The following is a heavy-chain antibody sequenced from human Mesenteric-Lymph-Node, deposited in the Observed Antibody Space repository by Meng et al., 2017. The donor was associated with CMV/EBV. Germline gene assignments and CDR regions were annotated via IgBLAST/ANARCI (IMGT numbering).Heavy chain of an antibody. CDR1: GFSLSTSGVG. D-gene: IGHD5-18*01. V-gene: IGHV2-5*02. Sequence: TFSGFSLSTSGVGVGWIRQPPGEDLDWLALIYWDDDKRYSPSLKNRLTITKDTSKNQVVLTVANMDPLDTATYYCAHSRGYSYGYDYWGQGTLVTVSS. J-gene: IGHJ4*02. CDR2: IYWDDDK. CDR3: AHSRGYSYGYDY.